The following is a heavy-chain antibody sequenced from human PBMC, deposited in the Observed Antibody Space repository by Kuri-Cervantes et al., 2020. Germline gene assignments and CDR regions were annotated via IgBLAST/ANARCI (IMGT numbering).Heavy chain of an antibody. Sequence: GESLKISCAASGFTFSSYGMHWVRQAPGKGLEWVAVISYDGSNKYYADSVKGRFTISRDNSKNTLYLQMNSLRVEDTAVYYCAKLGDVVVAADVNWVHDAFDIWGQGTLVTVSS. J-gene: IGHJ3*02. D-gene: IGHD2-21*01. CDR3: AKLGDVVVAADVNWVHDAFDI. CDR2: ISYDGSNK. V-gene: IGHV3-30*18. CDR1: GFTFSSYG.